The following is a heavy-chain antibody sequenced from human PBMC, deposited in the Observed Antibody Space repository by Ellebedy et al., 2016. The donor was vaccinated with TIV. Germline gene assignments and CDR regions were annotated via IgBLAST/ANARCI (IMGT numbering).Heavy chain of an antibody. Sequence: ASVKVSCXASGYTFTNYYVHWVRQAPGQGLEWMGWINPNSGGTNYAQKFQGRVTMTRDTSISTAYMELSRLRSDDTAVYYCARGGSNWNKDFDYWGQGTLVTVSS. CDR1: GYTFTNYY. V-gene: IGHV1-2*02. J-gene: IGHJ4*02. CDR3: ARGGSNWNKDFDY. CDR2: INPNSGGT. D-gene: IGHD1/OR15-1a*01.